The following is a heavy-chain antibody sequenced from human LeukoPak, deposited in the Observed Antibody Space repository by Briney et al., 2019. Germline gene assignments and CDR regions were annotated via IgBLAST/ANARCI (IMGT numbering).Heavy chain of an antibody. V-gene: IGHV1-2*02. J-gene: IGHJ3*02. CDR3: AISTVTTSYDAFDI. CDR2: INPNGGGT. D-gene: IGHD4-17*01. Sequence: ASVKVSCKASGYTFTGYYMHWVRQAPGQGLEWMGWINPNGGGTNYAQKFQGRVTMTRDTSISTAYMELSRLRSDDTAVYYCAISTVTTSYDAFDIWGQGTMVTVSS. CDR1: GYTFTGYY.